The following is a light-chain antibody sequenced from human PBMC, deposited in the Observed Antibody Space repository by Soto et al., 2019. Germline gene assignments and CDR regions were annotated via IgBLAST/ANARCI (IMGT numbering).Light chain of an antibody. V-gene: IGKV1-5*03. CDR2: KAS. CDR1: QSISSW. Sequence: DIQMTQSPSTLSASVGARVTITCRASQSISSWLAWYQQKPGRAPKLLIYKASNVESGVPSRFSGSGSGTEFTLTISSLQPDDFATYFCQHYNRYSYTFGQGTKLEIK. J-gene: IGKJ2*01. CDR3: QHYNRYSYT.